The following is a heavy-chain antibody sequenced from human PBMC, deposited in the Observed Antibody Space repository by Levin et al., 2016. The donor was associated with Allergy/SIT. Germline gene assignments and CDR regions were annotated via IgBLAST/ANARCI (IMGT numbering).Heavy chain of an antibody. J-gene: IGHJ6*03. Sequence: GSLRLSCAVYGGSFSGYYWSWIRQPPGKGLEWIGEINHSGSTNYNPSLKSRVTISVDTSKNQFSLKLSSVTAADTAVYYCARGRNWNYAPSYYYYMDVWGKGTTVTVSS. V-gene: IGHV4-34*01. CDR2: INHSGST. CDR3: ARGRNWNYAPSYYYYMDV. D-gene: IGHD1-7*01. CDR1: GGSFSGYY.